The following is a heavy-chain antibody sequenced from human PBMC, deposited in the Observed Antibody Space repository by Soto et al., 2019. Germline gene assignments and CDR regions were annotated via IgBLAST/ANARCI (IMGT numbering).Heavy chain of an antibody. CDR3: AKEGGLSGSYYISSSYYFDY. J-gene: IGHJ4*02. CDR2: ISCDGCNT. D-gene: IGHD1-26*01. V-gene: IGHV3-30*18. Sequence: GGFLRLSCVASGFTFSRHGLHWVRQAPGKGRESLAIISCDGCNTYYADSVKGRFTISRDNSNNTLYLQMNSLRAEDTSVYYCAKEGGLSGSYYISSSYYFDYWGQGTLVTVSS. CDR1: GFTFSRHG.